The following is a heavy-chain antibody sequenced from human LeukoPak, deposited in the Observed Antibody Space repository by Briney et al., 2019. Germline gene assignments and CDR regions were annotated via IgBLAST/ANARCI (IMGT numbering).Heavy chain of an antibody. Sequence: GASVKVSCKASGYTFTDYYIHWVRQAPGQGLEWMGWINPNSSGTNYAQKFQGRVTMTRDTSITTVYIELSRLRSDDTAVYYCTRGAAGRPYYFDYWGQGTLVTVSS. D-gene: IGHD1-26*01. CDR2: INPNSSGT. CDR3: TRGAAGRPYYFDY. J-gene: IGHJ4*02. V-gene: IGHV1-2*02. CDR1: GYTFTDYY.